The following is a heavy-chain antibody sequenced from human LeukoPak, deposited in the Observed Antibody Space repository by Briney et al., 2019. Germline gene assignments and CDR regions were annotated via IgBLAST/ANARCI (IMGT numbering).Heavy chain of an antibody. J-gene: IGHJ5*02. CDR3: ARGGSSSS. V-gene: IGHV3-7*01. D-gene: IGHD6-6*01. CDR2: IKPDGSAT. Sequence: GGSLRLTCAASGFSFSNFWMSWVRQAPGKGLEWVANIKPDGSATNYVDSVKGRFTISRDNAKNSLDLQMNSLRAEDTAVYYCARGGSSSSWGQGTLVTVSS. CDR1: GFSFSNFW.